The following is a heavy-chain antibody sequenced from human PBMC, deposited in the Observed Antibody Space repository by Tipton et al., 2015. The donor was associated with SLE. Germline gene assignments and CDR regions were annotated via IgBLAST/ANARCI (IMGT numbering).Heavy chain of an antibody. D-gene: IGHD3-22*01. CDR1: GDSLNNYY. CDR3: ATSLNYYDSSGPVG. CDR2: IYYTGST. V-gene: IGHV4-59*12. Sequence: LRLSCTVSGDSLNNYYWNWIRQPPGKGLEWIGYIYYTGSTNYNPSLKSRVTISVDTSKNQFSLKVNFMTAADTAVYYCATSLNYYDSSGPVGWGQGTMVTVSS. J-gene: IGHJ3*01.